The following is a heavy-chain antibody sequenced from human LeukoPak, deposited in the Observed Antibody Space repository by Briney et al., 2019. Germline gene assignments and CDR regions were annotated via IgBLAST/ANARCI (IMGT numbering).Heavy chain of an antibody. D-gene: IGHD4-17*01. V-gene: IGHV3-49*03. J-gene: IGHJ4*02. Sequence: GGSLRLSCTASGFTFGDYAMSWFRQAPGKGLEWVGFIRSKAYGGTTEYAASVKGRFTISRDDSKSIAYLQMNSLKTEDTAVYYCTREEDYGAPDYWGQGTLVTVSS. CDR2: IRSKAYGGTT. CDR1: GFTFGDYA. CDR3: TREEDYGAPDY.